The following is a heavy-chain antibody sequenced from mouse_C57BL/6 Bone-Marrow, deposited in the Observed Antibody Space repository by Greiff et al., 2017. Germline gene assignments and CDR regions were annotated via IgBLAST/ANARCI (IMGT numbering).Heavy chain of an antibody. CDR1: GFTFSSYG. D-gene: IGHD2-3*01. CDR2: ISSGGSYT. CDR3: ARLGGYYVAWFAY. J-gene: IGHJ3*01. Sequence: EVQGVESGGDLVKPGGSLKLSCAASGFTFSSYGMSWVRQTPDKRLEWVATISSGGSYTYYPDSVKGRFTISRDNAKNTLYLQMSSLKSEDTAMYYGARLGGYYVAWFAYWGQGTLVTVSA. V-gene: IGHV5-6*01.